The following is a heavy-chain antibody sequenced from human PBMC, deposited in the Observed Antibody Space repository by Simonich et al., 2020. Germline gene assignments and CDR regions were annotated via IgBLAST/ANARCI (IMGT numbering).Heavy chain of an antibody. CDR2: LSYDGSNK. CDR3: ARDHLDSGSYYFDY. D-gene: IGHD1-26*01. Sequence: QVQLVESGGGVVQPGRYLRLACAASGFTFSSYAMHWVRQAPGKGLEGLAVLSYDGSNKYYADSVKGRFTISRDNSKNTLYLQMNSLRAEDTAVYYCARDHLDSGSYYFDYWGQGTLVTVSS. V-gene: IGHV3-30*07. J-gene: IGHJ4*02. CDR1: GFTFSSYA.